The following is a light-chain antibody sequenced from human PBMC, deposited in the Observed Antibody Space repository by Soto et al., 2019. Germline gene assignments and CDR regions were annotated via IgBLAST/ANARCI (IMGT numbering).Light chain of an antibody. CDR1: QSVSSNY. Sequence: ESVLTQSPGTLSLSPWERATFSCRASQSVSSNYLAWYQQKPGQAPRLLIYGAFKRATGIPDRFSGSGSGTDFTLTISRMEPEDFAVYCCQQYGSSPRTFGQGTKVDIK. CDR3: QQYGSSPRT. J-gene: IGKJ1*01. CDR2: GAF. V-gene: IGKV3-20*01.